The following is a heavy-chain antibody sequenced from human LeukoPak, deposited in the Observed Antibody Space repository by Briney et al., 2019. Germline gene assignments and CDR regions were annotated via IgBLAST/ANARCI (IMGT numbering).Heavy chain of an antibody. J-gene: IGHJ4*02. Sequence: SETLSLTCTVSGYSISNGYYWGWIRQPPGKGLEWIGSIYHRGSTYCNPSLRSRVTISLDRSKKKFSLKLTSVTAADTAVYFCARGAEYYAIWRGYAGYSDYWGQGISVTVSS. CDR1: GYSISNGYY. CDR2: IYHRGST. CDR3: ARGAEYYAIWRGYAGYSDY. V-gene: IGHV4-38-2*02. D-gene: IGHD3-3*01.